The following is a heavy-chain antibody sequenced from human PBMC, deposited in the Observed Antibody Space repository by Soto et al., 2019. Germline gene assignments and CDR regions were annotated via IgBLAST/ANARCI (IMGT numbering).Heavy chain of an antibody. CDR3: ARDLAVAEDYYFDY. Sequence: SVKVSCRASGGTFSSYAISWVRQAPGQGLEWMGGIIPIFGTANCAQKFQGRVTITADKSTSTAYMELGSLRSEDTAVYYCARDLAVAEDYYFDYCGQGTLLTVSS. CDR1: GGTFSSYA. J-gene: IGHJ4*02. CDR2: IIPIFGTA. D-gene: IGHD6-19*01. V-gene: IGHV1-69*06.